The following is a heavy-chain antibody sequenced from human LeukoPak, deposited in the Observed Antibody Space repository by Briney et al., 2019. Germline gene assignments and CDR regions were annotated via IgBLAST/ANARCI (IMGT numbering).Heavy chain of an antibody. V-gene: IGHV3-21*01. CDR1: GFTFSSYS. CDR2: ITNTGRYI. J-gene: IGHJ4*02. D-gene: IGHD6-13*01. CDR3: ARDSGAAAGLFDY. Sequence: GGSLRLSCAASGFTFSSYSMNWVRQAPGKGLEWVSSITNTGRYIYYADSVKGRFTISRDNAKNSLYLQMNSLRAEDTAVYYCARDSGAAAGLFDYWGQGTLVTVSS.